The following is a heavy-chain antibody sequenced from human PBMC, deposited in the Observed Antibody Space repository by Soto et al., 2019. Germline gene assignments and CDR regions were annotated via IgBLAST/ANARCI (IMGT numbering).Heavy chain of an antibody. CDR1: GFTFSSYG. CDR2: IWYDGSNK. D-gene: IGHD6-19*01. V-gene: IGHV3-33*01. Sequence: QVQLVESGGGVVQPGRSLRLSCAASGFTFSSYGMHWVRQAPGKGLEWVAVIWYDGSNKYYADSVKGRFTISRDNSKNTLYLQMNSLRAEDTAVYYCARAPGWHAPPSSYFDYWGQGTLVTVSS. CDR3: ARAPGWHAPPSSYFDY. J-gene: IGHJ4*02.